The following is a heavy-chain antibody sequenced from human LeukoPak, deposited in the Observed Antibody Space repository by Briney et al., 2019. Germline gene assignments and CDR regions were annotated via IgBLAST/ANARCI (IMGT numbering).Heavy chain of an antibody. J-gene: IGHJ3*02. V-gene: IGHV4-38-2*02. CDR3: ASLEPLFRASTHDAFDI. CDR1: GYSISSGYY. Sequence: KTSETLSLTCTVSGYSISSGYYWGWIRQPPGKGLEWIGSIYHSGSTYYNPSLKSRVTISVDTSKNQFSLKLSSVTAADTAVYYCASLEPLFRASTHDAFDIWGQGTMVTVSS. D-gene: IGHD3-3*01. CDR2: IYHSGST.